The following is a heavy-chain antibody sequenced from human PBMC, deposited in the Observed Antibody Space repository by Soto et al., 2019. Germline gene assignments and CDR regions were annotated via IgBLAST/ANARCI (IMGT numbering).Heavy chain of an antibody. CDR1: GFAFSYNG. J-gene: IGHJ4*02. Sequence: QVQLVESGGGVVQPGTSLRLSCAASGFAFSYNGIHWVRQAPGKGLEWVAVTWSGGRGEYYADSVRGRFTISRDNSKTTGYLQMNSLRVEDTAVYYCAKDDDTSSHYSLLDFRGQGTLVTVSS. CDR3: AKDDDTSSHYSLLDF. CDR2: TWSGGRGE. D-gene: IGHD3-22*01. V-gene: IGHV3-33*06.